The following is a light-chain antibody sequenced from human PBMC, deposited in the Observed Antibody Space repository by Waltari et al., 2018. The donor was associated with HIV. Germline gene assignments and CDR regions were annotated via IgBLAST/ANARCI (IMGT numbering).Light chain of an antibody. CDR2: EVS. CDR3: SSYTSSRTWV. J-gene: IGLJ3*02. CDR1: SSDVGGYYY. Sequence: QSALTQPASVSGSPGQSITISCTGTSSDVGGYYYLSWYQQHPGKAPNLMIYEVSNRPSGVSNRFSGSKSGNTASLTISGLQAEDEADYYCSSYTSSRTWVFGGGTKLTVL. V-gene: IGLV2-14*01.